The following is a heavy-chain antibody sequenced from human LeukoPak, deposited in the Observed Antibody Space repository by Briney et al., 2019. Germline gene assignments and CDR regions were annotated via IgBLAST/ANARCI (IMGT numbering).Heavy chain of an antibody. D-gene: IGHD3-3*01. J-gene: IGHJ4*02. CDR1: GYTFTSYD. V-gene: IGHV1-69*05. Sequence: SVKVSCKASGYTFTSYDINWVRQAPGQGLEWMGGIIPIFGTANYAQKFQGRVTITTDESTSTAYMELSSLRSEDTAVYYCARVLRYDFWSEVDYWGQGTLVTVSS. CDR3: ARVLRYDFWSEVDY. CDR2: IIPIFGTA.